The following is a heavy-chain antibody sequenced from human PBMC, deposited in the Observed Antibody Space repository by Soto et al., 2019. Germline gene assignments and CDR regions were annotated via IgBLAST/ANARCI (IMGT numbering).Heavy chain of an antibody. CDR3: ARGPHYDFWSGYYEHFDY. J-gene: IGHJ4*02. D-gene: IGHD3-3*01. V-gene: IGHV4-61*01. CDR2: IYYSGST. CDR1: GGSVSSGSYY. Sequence: QVQLQESGPGLVKPSETLSLTCTVSGGSVSSGSYYWSWIRQPPGKGLEWIGYIYYSGSTNYNPSLKCRVTISVDTSKNQFSLKLSSVTAADTAVYYCARGPHYDFWSGYYEHFDYWGQGTLVTVSS.